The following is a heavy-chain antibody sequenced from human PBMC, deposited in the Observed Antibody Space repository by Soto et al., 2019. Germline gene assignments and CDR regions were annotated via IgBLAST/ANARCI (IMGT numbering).Heavy chain of an antibody. CDR2: ISYDGNNK. CDR1: GFTYSTYT. V-gene: IGHV3-30-3*01. CDR3: ARHGERTIRSLKWFDP. D-gene: IGHD4-17*01. J-gene: IGHJ5*02. Sequence: GGSLRLSCAASGFTYSTYTMHWVRQAPGKGLEWVAVISYDGNNKFYADSVKGRFTISRDSTKQTLYLQMNSLRPDDTAMYYCARHGERTIRSLKWFDPWGQGTLVTVS.